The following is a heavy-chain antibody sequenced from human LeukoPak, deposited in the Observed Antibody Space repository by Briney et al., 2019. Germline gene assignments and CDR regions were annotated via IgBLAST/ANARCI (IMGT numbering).Heavy chain of an antibody. V-gene: IGHV1-69*01. CDR3: ARDRKRYSSGWYGAFDI. CDR2: IIPIFGTA. D-gene: IGHD6-19*01. J-gene: IGHJ3*02. Sequence: SVKVSCKASGGTFSSYAISWVRQAPGQGLERMGGIIPIFGTANYAQKFQGRVTITADESTSTAYMELSSLRSEDTAVYYCARDRKRYSSGWYGAFDIWGQGTMVTVSS. CDR1: GGTFSSYA.